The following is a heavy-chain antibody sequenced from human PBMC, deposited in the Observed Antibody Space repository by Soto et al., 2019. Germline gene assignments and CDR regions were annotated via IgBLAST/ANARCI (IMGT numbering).Heavy chain of an antibody. CDR1: GFTFSTYA. J-gene: IGHJ4*02. D-gene: IGHD4-17*01. Sequence: SLRLSCAASGFTFSTYAMTWVRQAPGKGLERVSSISTGGGSTYYADSVKGRFTISRDNFKNTLYLQMNSLRAEDTALYYCAKGVAETAVTTHGDYWGQGTLVTVSS. CDR3: AKGVAETAVTTHGDY. CDR2: ISTGGGST. V-gene: IGHV3-23*01.